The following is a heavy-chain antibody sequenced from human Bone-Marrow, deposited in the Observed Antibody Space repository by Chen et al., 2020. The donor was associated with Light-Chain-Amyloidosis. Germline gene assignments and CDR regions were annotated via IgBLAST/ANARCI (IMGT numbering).Heavy chain of an antibody. J-gene: IGHJ4*02. D-gene: IGHD5-12*01. Sequence: EVQLEQSGPEVKKPGESLKISCKGSGYTFPNYWIGWVRQMPGKGLQWMGVIYPDDYDARYSPSFEGQVTISADTSITTAYLQWRSLQASDTAMYYCARRRDGYNFDYWGQGTLVTVSS. CDR1: GYTFPNYW. V-gene: IGHV5-51*01. CDR2: IYPDDYDA. CDR3: ARRRDGYNFDY.